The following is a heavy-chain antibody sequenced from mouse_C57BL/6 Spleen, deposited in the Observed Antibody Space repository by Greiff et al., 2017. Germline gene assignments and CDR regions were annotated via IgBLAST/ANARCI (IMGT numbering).Heavy chain of an antibody. D-gene: IGHD2-2*01. Sequence: VQLQQSGAELVRPGTSVKVSCKASGYAFTNYLIEWVKQRPGQGLEWIGVINPGSGGTNYNEKFKGKATLTADKSSSTAYMQLSSLTSEDSAVYFCAYGYGAWFAYWGQGTLVTVSA. CDR3: AYGYGAWFAY. V-gene: IGHV1-54*01. CDR2: INPGSGGT. CDR1: GYAFTNYL. J-gene: IGHJ3*01.